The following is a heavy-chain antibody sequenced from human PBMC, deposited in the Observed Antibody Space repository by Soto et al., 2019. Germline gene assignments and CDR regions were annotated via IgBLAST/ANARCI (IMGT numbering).Heavy chain of an antibody. J-gene: IGHJ5*02. Sequence: ETLSLTCTVSGGSISSSSYYWDWIRQPPGKGLDWVSRIKNDGTGTLYADSVKGRFTISRDNAKNSLYLQMNSLRAEDTAVYYCARHPERIAQIGWFDPWGQGTLVTVSS. CDR1: GGSISSSSYY. CDR2: IKNDGTGT. D-gene: IGHD6-13*01. V-gene: IGHV3-74*03. CDR3: ARHPERIAQIGWFDP.